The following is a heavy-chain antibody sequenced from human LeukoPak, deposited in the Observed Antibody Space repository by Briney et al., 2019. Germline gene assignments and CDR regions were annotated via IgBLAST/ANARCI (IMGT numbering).Heavy chain of an antibody. CDR1: GFTFSSYE. CDR3: AKDPADGERGNYFDY. D-gene: IGHD4-17*01. CDR2: ISGSGGST. Sequence: PGGSLRLSCAASGFTFSSYEMNWVRQAPGKGLEWVSAISGSGGSTYYADSVKGRFTISRDNSKNTLYLQMNSLRAEDTAVYYCAKDPADGERGNYFDYWGQGTLVTVSS. V-gene: IGHV3-23*01. J-gene: IGHJ4*02.